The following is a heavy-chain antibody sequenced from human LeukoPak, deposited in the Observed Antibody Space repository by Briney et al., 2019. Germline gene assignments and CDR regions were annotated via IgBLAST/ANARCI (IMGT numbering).Heavy chain of an antibody. Sequence: ASVKVSCKASGYTFTSYGISWVRQAPGQGLEWMGWISAYNGNTNYAQKLQGRVSMTTETSTSTAYMELRSLRSDDTAVYYYARGAPPYCSGGSCYSVDYWGQGTLVTVSS. CDR2: ISAYNGNT. V-gene: IGHV1-18*01. CDR3: ARGAPPYCSGGSCYSVDY. D-gene: IGHD2-15*01. J-gene: IGHJ4*02. CDR1: GYTFTSYG.